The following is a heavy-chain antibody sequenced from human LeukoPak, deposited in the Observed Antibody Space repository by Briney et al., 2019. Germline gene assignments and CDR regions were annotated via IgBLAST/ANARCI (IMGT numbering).Heavy chain of an antibody. CDR1: GGTFSSYA. V-gene: IGHV1-46*01. Sequence: ASVKVSCKASGGTFSSYAISWVRQAPGQGLEWMGIINPSGGSTSYAQKFQGRVTMTRDTSTSTVYMELSSLRSEDTAVYYCARGDLGAADDYWGQGTLVTVSS. D-gene: IGHD2-21*02. J-gene: IGHJ4*02. CDR3: ARGDLGAADDY. CDR2: INPSGGST.